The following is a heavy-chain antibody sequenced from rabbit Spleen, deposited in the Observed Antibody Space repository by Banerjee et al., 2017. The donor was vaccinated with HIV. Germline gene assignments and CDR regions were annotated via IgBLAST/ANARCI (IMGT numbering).Heavy chain of an antibody. CDR2: IAGSSSGFT. Sequence: QEQLVESGGGLVQPTGSLTLTCKASGFSFNSGYDMCWVRQAPGKGLEWISCIAGSSSGFTYSATWATGRFTCSKTSSTTVTLQMTSLTVADTATYFCARDSGSSFSSYGMDLWGPGTLVTVS. CDR1: GFSFNSGYD. D-gene: IGHD8-1*01. CDR3: ARDSGSSFSSYGMDL. V-gene: IGHV1S45*01. J-gene: IGHJ6*01.